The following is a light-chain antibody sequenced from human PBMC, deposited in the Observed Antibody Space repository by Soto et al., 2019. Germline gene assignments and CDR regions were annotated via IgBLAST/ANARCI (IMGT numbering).Light chain of an antibody. CDR1: QSVSSSY. V-gene: IGKV3-20*01. CDR2: GAS. Sequence: EIVLTQSPGTPSLSPGERATLSCRASQSVSSSYLAWYQQKPGQAPRLLIYGASSRATGISDRFSGSGSGTDFTLTISRLEPEDFAVYYCQQYGSSPTWTFGQRTKVDIK. J-gene: IGKJ1*01. CDR3: QQYGSSPTWT.